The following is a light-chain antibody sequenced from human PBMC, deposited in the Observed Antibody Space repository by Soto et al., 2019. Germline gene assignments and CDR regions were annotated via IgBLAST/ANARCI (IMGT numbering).Light chain of an antibody. CDR3: TSYAGTYSFFYV. CDR2: EVR. V-gene: IGLV2-8*01. Sequence: QSALTQPPSASGSPGQSVTISCTGTSSDVGAYNYVSWYQQLPGKAPKLIIYEVRKRPSGVPDRFSGSKSGNTASLTVSWLQAEDEADYYCTSYAGTYSFFYVFGTGTKLTVL. J-gene: IGLJ1*01. CDR1: SSDVGAYNY.